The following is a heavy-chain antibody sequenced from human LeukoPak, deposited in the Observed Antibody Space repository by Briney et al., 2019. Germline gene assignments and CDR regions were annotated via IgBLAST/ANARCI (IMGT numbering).Heavy chain of an antibody. CDR3: ARALGYCSGGSCSRVKYFQH. CDR1: GYTFTSYG. Sequence: ASVKVSCKASGYTFTSYGISWVRQATGQGLEWMGWMNPNSGNTGYAQKFQGRVTMTRNTSISTAYMELSSLRSEDTAVYYCARALGYCSGGSCSRVKYFQHWGQGTLVTVSS. J-gene: IGHJ1*01. V-gene: IGHV1-8*02. CDR2: MNPNSGNT. D-gene: IGHD2-15*01.